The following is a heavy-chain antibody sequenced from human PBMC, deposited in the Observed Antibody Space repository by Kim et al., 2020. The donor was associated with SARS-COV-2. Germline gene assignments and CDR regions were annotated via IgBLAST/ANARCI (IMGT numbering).Heavy chain of an antibody. CDR3: ARRLCIGGNCYWFEP. D-gene: IGHD2-15*01. Sequence: SETLSLTCSVSGGSISTNSDHWDWIRQSPGRGLEWIGSIDYRGLTYYNPSLKSRVTISIDTSKNQFFLRLRSVTATDTSVFYCARRLCIGGNCYWFEPWG. J-gene: IGHJ5*02. V-gene: IGHV4-39*01. CDR2: IDYRGLT. CDR1: GGSISTNSDH.